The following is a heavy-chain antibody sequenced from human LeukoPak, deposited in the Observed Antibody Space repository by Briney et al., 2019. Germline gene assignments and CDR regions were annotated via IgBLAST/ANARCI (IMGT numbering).Heavy chain of an antibody. D-gene: IGHD3-3*01. CDR1: GGTFSSYA. CDR3: ARGVTIFAYFDP. V-gene: IGHV1-69*04. J-gene: IGHJ5*02. Sequence: ASVKVSCKASGGTFSSYAISWVRQAPGQGLEWMGRIIPILGIANYAQKFQGRVTITADKSTSTAYMELSSLRSEDTAVYYCARGVTIFAYFDPWGQGTLVTVSS. CDR2: IIPILGIA.